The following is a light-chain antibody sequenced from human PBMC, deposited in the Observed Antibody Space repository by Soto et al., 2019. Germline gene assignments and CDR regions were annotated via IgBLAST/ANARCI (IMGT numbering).Light chain of an antibody. V-gene: IGLV1-47*02. Sequence: QSVLTQPPSASGTPGQRVTISCSGSSSNIGSNYVYWYQQLPGTAPKLLIYSNNQRPSGVPDRFSASKSGTSASLAISGLRSEDEADYYCAAWDDSLSVWVFGGGTKVTVL. J-gene: IGLJ3*02. CDR3: AAWDDSLSVWV. CDR2: SNN. CDR1: SSNIGSNY.